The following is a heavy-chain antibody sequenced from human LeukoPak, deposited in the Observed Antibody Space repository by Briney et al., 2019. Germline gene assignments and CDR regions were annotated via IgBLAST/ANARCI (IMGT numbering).Heavy chain of an antibody. D-gene: IGHD3-10*01. J-gene: IGHJ4*02. Sequence: SVKVSCKASGGTFSSYAISWVRQAPGQRLEWMGRIIPIFGTANYAQKFQGRVTITTDESTSTAYMELSSLRSEDTAVYYCARDLQASRGYFDYWGQGTLVTVSS. CDR2: IIPIFGTA. CDR1: GGTFSSYA. CDR3: ARDLQASRGYFDY. V-gene: IGHV1-69*05.